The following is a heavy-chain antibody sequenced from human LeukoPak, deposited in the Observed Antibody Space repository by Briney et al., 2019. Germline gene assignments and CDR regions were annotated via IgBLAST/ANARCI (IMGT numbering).Heavy chain of an antibody. J-gene: IGHJ6*02. CDR2: IRSKAYGGTT. CDR3: TRDNPRVVPANYGMDV. D-gene: IGHD2-2*01. V-gene: IGHV3-49*03. Sequence: LSLTCTVSGGSISSYYWSWFRQAPGKGLEWVGFIRSKAYGGTTEYAASVKGRFTISRDDSKSIAYLQMNSLKTEDTAVYYCTRDNPRVVPANYGMDVWGQGTTVTVSS. CDR1: GGSISSYY.